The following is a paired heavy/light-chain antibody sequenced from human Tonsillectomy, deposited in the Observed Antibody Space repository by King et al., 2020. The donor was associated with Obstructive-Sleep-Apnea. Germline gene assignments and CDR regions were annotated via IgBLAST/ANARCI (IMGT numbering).Heavy chain of an antibody. CDR1: GFTFVDYA. D-gene: IGHD3-22*01. Sequence: EVQLVESGGGLVQPGRSLRLSCAASGFTFVDYAMHWVRQAPGKGLEWVSSINWNSDNIGYADSVKGRFTISRDNAKNSLYLQMHSLRPEDTALYYCAKDGKYDSSGYYYVESWYFDLWGRGTLVTVSS. CDR3: AKDGKYDSSGYYYVESWYFDL. J-gene: IGHJ2*01. CDR2: INWNSDNI. V-gene: IGHV3-9*01.
Light chain of an antibody. Sequence: QSVLTQPPSVSAAPGQKVTISCSGSSSDIGNNYVSWYQQLPGTAPKLLIYDNNKRPSGIPDRFSGSKSGTSATLGITGLQTGDEADYYCGTWDSSLSAWVFGGGTKLTVL. V-gene: IGLV1-51*01. CDR2: DNN. J-gene: IGLJ3*02. CDR1: SSDIGNNY. CDR3: GTWDSSLSAWV.